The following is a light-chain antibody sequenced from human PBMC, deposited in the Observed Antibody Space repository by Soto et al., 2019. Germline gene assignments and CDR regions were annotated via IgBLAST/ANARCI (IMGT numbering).Light chain of an antibody. CDR2: KAS. J-gene: IGKJ2*01. CDR3: QQYKSVPYT. Sequence: DIQMTQSPSTLSASVGDRVTITCRASQSIDVWLAWYQQKPGKAPNLLIYKASILQIGVPSRFRGSGSGTEFSLTINSLQPDDFATYYCQQYKSVPYTFGQGTKLEI. CDR1: QSIDVW. V-gene: IGKV1-5*03.